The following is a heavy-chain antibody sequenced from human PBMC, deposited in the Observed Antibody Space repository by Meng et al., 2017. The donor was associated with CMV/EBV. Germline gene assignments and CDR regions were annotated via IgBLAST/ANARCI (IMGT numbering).Heavy chain of an antibody. CDR2: ISAYNGNT. J-gene: IGHJ5*02. D-gene: IGHD1-1*01. V-gene: IGHV1-18*01. CDR3: ARGAKRNWFDP. CDR1: GYTCTSYG. Sequence: SCKASGYTCTSYGISWERQAPGQGLEWMGWISAYNGNTNYAQKLQGRVTMTTDTSTSTAYMELRSLRSDDTAVYYCARGAKRNWFDPWGQGTLVTVSS.